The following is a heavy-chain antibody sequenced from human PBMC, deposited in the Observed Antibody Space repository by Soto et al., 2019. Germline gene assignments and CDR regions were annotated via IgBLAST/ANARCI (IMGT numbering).Heavy chain of an antibody. J-gene: IGHJ6*03. CDR1: GFTFDDYA. V-gene: IGHV3-9*01. D-gene: IGHD3-3*01. CDR2: ISWNSGSI. CDR3: AKDSPRFSNSMDV. Sequence: GGSLRLSCAASGFTFDDYAMHWVRQAPGKGLEWVSGISWNSGSIGYADSVKGRFTISRDNAKNSLYLQMNSLRAEDTALYYCAKDSPRFSNSMDVWGKGTTVTVSS.